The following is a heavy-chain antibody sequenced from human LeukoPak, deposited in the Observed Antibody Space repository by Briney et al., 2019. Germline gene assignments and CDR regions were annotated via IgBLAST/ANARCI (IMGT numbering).Heavy chain of an antibody. Sequence: ASVTVSCTASGYTFASYDINWVRQATGQGLEWMGWMNPNSGNTGYAQKFQGRVTITRNTSISTAYMELSSLISEDTAVYYCARTRSGWNYYYYYMDVWGKGTTVTVSS. CDR3: ARTRSGWNYYYYYMDV. CDR2: MNPNSGNT. V-gene: IGHV1-8*03. D-gene: IGHD6-19*01. J-gene: IGHJ6*03. CDR1: GYTFASYD.